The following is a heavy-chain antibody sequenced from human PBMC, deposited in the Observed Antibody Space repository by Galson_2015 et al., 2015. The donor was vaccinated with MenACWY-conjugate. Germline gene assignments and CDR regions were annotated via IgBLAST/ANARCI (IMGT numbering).Heavy chain of an antibody. CDR3: ARGVNLASMAGY. Sequence: LSLTCTVSGGPINSYYWSWIRQPPGKGLEWIGYMYYSGSANYNPSLKSRVTISVDTSKNQFSLTMTSVTATDTAVYYCARGVNLASMAGYWGQGTLSPSPQ. J-gene: IGHJ4*02. V-gene: IGHV4-59*01. D-gene: IGHD3-3*02. CDR1: GGPINSYY. CDR2: MYYSGSA.